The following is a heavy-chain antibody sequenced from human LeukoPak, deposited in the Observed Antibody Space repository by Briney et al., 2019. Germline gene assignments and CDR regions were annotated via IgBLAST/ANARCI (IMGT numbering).Heavy chain of an antibody. J-gene: IGHJ4*02. Sequence: ASVKVSCKASGYTFTSYNINWVRQATGQGLEWMGWMNPNSGNTGSEQKFQGRVTMTRITSTSTAYMELSSLRSEDTAVYYCARYCSGGSCYSGFDYWGQGTLATVSS. CDR2: MNPNSGNT. V-gene: IGHV1-8*01. CDR1: GYTFTSYN. CDR3: ARYCSGGSCYSGFDY. D-gene: IGHD2-15*01.